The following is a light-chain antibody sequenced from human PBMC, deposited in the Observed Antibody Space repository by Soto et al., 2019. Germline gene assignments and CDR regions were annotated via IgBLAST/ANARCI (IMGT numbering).Light chain of an antibody. Sequence: GDRVTITCRASQGISNYLVLYQQKPGKAPKLLIYAASTLQSGVPSRFSGGGSGTDFTLTISSLQPEDVATYYCQKYKSAPLIFGGGTNVEIK. CDR2: AAS. V-gene: IGKV1-27*01. CDR1: QGISNY. J-gene: IGKJ4*01. CDR3: QKYKSAPLI.